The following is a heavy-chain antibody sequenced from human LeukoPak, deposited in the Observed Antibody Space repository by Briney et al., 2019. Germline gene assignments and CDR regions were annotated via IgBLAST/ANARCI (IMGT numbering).Heavy chain of an antibody. CDR3: ARDRGGGYCSSTSCPRRRRMGMDV. CDR2: ISSSSSYI. Sequence: GGSLRLSCAASGFTFSSYSMNWVRQAPGKGLEWVSSISSSSSYIYYADSVKGRFTISRDNAKNSLYLQMNSLRAEDTAVYYCARDRGGGYCSSTSCPRRRRMGMDVWGKGTTVTVSS. D-gene: IGHD2-2*01. CDR1: GFTFSSYS. J-gene: IGHJ6*04. V-gene: IGHV3-21*01.